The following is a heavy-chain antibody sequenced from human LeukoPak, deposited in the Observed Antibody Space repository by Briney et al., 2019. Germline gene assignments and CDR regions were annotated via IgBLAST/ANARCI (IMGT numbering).Heavy chain of an antibody. J-gene: IGHJ4*02. CDR2: ISGSGGST. CDR1: GFTFSSYA. CDR3: AKAGDIVLVPAAMGRDY. Sequence: GGSLRLSCAASGFTFSSYAMSWVRQAPGKGLEWVSAISGSGGSTSYAASVKGRFTISRDNSKNTLYLQMNSLRAEDTAVYYCAKAGDIVLVPAAMGRDYWGQGTLVTVSS. D-gene: IGHD2-2*01. V-gene: IGHV3-23*01.